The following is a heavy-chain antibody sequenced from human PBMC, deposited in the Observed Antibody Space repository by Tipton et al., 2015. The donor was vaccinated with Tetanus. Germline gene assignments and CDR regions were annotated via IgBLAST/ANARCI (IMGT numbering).Heavy chain of an antibody. D-gene: IGHD2-15*01. CDR3: ARPDRYCSGGSCYLALDY. CDR2: IFPMYGTA. J-gene: IGHJ4*02. V-gene: IGHV1-69*13. Sequence: QSGAEVKKPGASVKVSCKASGYTFTGYYMHWVRQAPGQGPEWMGGIFPMYGTANYAPKFQGRVTITADDSTGTAYTELSSLSSEDTAVYYCARPDRYCSGGSCYLALDYWGQGTLVTVSS. CDR1: GYTFTGYY.